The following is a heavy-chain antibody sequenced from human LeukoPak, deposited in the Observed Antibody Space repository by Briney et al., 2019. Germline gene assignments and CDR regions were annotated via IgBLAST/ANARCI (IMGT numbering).Heavy chain of an antibody. CDR2: SYYKGST. J-gene: IGHJ4*02. V-gene: IGHV4-59*03. D-gene: IGHD6-6*01. CDR1: GCSISNHY. CDR3: VGGKYSSSYFDY. Sequence: SGTLTLTCSASGCSISNHYWSWIRQSPEKGLEWIGYSYYKGSTNYNPSLRSRVTISVDTYKNQFSLKLSSVTAADTAVYFCVGGKYSSSYFDYWGQGTLVTVSS.